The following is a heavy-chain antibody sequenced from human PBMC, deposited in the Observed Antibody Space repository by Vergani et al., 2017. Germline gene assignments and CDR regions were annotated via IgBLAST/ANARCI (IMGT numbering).Heavy chain of an antibody. J-gene: IGHJ5*02. Sequence: QLQLQDSGPGLVKPSATLSLTCSVSGSSIRSSNYYWGWIRQPPGKGLEWIASIYYSGSTYYNPSLNSRVTIAVDTSKNQFSLKVSSVTAADTAVYFCARHSTVEWLVKLGWIDPWGQGILVTVSS. CDR3: ARHSTVEWLVKLGWIDP. V-gene: IGHV4-39*01. D-gene: IGHD6-19*01. CDR1: GSSIRSSNYY. CDR2: IYYSGST.